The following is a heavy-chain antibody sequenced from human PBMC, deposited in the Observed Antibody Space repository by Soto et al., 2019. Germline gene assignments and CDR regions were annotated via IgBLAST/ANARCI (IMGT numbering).Heavy chain of an antibody. Sequence: PXETLSLPSTVSGGSITSSYWSCILRPPGKGLEWIAYIYDTGISGYTPSTSYNPSLKSRVTMSVDTSKSQFSLKLTSVTAADTAVYYCARGEDAFFYYGLDVWGQGITVTVSS. J-gene: IGHJ6*02. CDR1: GGSITSSY. CDR3: ARGEDAFFYYGLDV. CDR2: IYDTGISGYTPST. V-gene: IGHV4-59*01.